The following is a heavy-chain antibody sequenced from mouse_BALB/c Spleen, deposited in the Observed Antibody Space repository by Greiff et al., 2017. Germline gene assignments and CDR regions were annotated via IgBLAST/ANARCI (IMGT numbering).Heavy chain of an antibody. CDR2: INPSTGYT. V-gene: IGHV1-4*01. J-gene: IGHJ4*01. CDR1: GYSFTSYW. CDR3: ARRLRLPPYAMDY. D-gene: IGHD1-2*01. Sequence: VQLQQSGTVLARPGASVKMSCKASGYSFTSYWMHWVKQRPGQGLEWIGYINPSTGYTEYNQKFKDKATLTADKSSSTAYMQLSSLTSEDSAVYYFARRLRLPPYAMDYWGQGTSVTVSS.